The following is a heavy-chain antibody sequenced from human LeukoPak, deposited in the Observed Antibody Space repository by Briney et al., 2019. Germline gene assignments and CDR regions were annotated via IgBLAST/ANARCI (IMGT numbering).Heavy chain of an antibody. CDR3: ARDRVAIAGAEVNT. Sequence: GGSLRLSCAASGFTFSSYWMSWVRQAPGKGLEWVANIKQDGSEKYYVDSVKGRFTISRDNAKNSLYLQMNSLRAEDTAVYYCARDRVAIAGAEVNTGGGETLVPVSP. CDR1: GFTFSSYW. J-gene: IGHJ4*02. V-gene: IGHV3-7*03. CDR2: IKQDGSEK. D-gene: IGHD6-19*01.